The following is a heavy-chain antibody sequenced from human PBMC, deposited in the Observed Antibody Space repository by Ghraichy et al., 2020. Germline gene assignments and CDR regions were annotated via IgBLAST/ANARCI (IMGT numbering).Heavy chain of an antibody. CDR2: INPNSGGT. CDR3: VRGQLVKMGLKYYFDY. D-gene: IGHD6-13*01. CDR1: GYTFTGYY. V-gene: IGHV1-2*04. J-gene: IGHJ4*02. Sequence: ASVKVSCKASGYTFTGYYMHWVRQAPGQGLEWMGWINPNSGGTNYAQKFQGWVTMTRDTSISTAYMELSRLRSDDTAVYYCVRGQLVKMGLKYYFDYWGQGTLVTVSS.